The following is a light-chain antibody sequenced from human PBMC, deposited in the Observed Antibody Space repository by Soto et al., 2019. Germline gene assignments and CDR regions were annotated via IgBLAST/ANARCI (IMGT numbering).Light chain of an antibody. V-gene: IGLV2-23*01. J-gene: IGLJ1*01. CDR1: ISDAGRFDV. Sequence: QSALTQPASVSGSLGQSITISCTGTISDAGRFDVASWYQQHPGQVPKLIIYEGSRRPSGVSSRFSGSKSGNTASLTISGLQAEDEADYYCCAHVTSRRYVSGSGTKVT. CDR2: EGS. CDR3: CAHVTSRRYV.